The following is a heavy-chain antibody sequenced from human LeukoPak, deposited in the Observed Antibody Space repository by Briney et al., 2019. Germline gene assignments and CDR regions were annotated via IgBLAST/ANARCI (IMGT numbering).Heavy chain of an antibody. Sequence: GGSLRLSCAASGFTFSSYGMHWVRQAPGKGLEWVALIWYDGSNKYYTDSVKGRFTISRDNSKNTLYLQMNSLRAEDTAVYYCAREGPRGNSQFDYWGQGTLVTVSS. CDR3: AREGPRGNSQFDY. CDR2: IWYDGSNK. V-gene: IGHV3-33*08. CDR1: GFTFSSYG. D-gene: IGHD2/OR15-2a*01. J-gene: IGHJ4*02.